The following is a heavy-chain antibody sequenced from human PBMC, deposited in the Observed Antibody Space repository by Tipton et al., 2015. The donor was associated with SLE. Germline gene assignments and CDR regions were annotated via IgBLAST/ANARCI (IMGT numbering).Heavy chain of an antibody. D-gene: IGHD2/OR15-2a*01. V-gene: IGHV4-34*01. Sequence: LRLSCAVYGGSFSDYFWTWIRQSPGKGLEWIGDVNHSGSTDYHPSLKSRVTMSVDTSKNQFSLKLTSVTAADTALYYCARCTILGMVRGSFDSWGQGTLVTAS. J-gene: IGHJ4*02. CDR1: GGSFSDYF. CDR2: VNHSGST. CDR3: ARCTILGMVRGSFDS.